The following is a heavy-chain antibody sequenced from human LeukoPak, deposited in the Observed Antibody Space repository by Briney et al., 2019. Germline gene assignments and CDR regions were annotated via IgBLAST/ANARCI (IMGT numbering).Heavy chain of an antibody. CDR3: ARDLYCSRGSCSRLFDY. CDR1: GYTFTSYG. CDR2: IGAYNGNT. V-gene: IGHV1-18*01. Sequence: ASVKVSCKASGYTFTSYGISGVRQAPGQGLEWMGWIGAYNGNTNYAQKLQGTVTMTTATSTSTAYMALRSPRTDDTAVDYCARDLYCSRGSCSRLFDYWGQGTLVTVSS. D-gene: IGHD2-15*01. J-gene: IGHJ4*02.